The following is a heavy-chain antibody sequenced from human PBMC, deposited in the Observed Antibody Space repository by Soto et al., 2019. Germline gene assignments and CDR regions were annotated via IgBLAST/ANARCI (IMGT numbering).Heavy chain of an antibody. D-gene: IGHD3-22*01. J-gene: IGHJ4*02. Sequence: QVQLVQSGAEVKKPGSSVKVSCKSSGGTFSSYAISWVRQAPGQGLEWMGGIIPIFGTANYAQKFQGRVTITADEYTRAAYMELSSLRSEDTAVYYCAREADYDSSGYYYFYWGQGTLVTVSS. CDR3: AREADYDSSGYYYFY. CDR2: IIPIFGTA. V-gene: IGHV1-69*01. CDR1: GGTFSSYA.